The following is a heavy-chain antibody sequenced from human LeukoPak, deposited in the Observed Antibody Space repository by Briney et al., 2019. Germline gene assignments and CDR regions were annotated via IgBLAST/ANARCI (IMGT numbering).Heavy chain of an antibody. CDR2: FDPEGGET. Sequence: GSSVKVSCKGSGYTLTELSMHWVRQAPGKGREWMGGFDPEGGETIYAQKFQGRGTMTEDTSTDTAYMERSSLRSEETAVYYCATVRYSSSWYLNYWGQGTLVTVSS. J-gene: IGHJ4*02. CDR1: GYTLTELS. V-gene: IGHV1-24*01. D-gene: IGHD6-13*01. CDR3: ATVRYSSSWYLNY.